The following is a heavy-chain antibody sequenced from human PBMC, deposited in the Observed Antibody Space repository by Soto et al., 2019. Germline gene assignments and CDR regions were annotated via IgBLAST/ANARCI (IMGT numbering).Heavy chain of an antibody. Sequence: ASVKVSCKASGYTFTSYGISWVRQAPGQGLEWMGWISAYNGNTNYAQKLQGRVTMTTDTSTSTAYMELRSLRSDDTAVYYCAREYYYDSTVFPHFDNWGQGTLVTVSS. CDR1: GYTFTSYG. J-gene: IGHJ4*02. D-gene: IGHD3-22*01. CDR3: AREYYYDSTVFPHFDN. V-gene: IGHV1-18*01. CDR2: ISAYNGNT.